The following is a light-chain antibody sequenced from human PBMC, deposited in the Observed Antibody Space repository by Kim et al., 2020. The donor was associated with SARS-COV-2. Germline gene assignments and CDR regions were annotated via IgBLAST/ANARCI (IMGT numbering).Light chain of an antibody. J-gene: IGLJ3*02. Sequence: SYELTQPPSMSVSPGQTATITCSGDNLENKYVCWYQQRPGQSPVLVMYQDKERPSGIPERFSGSNSGDTATLTISGTQAMDEGDYYCEAWDRHTAVFGGGTRLTVL. CDR3: EAWDRHTAV. CDR1: NLENKY. CDR2: QDK. V-gene: IGLV3-1*01.